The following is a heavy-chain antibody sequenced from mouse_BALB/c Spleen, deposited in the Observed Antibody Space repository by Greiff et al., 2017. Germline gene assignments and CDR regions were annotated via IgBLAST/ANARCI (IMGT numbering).Heavy chain of an antibody. CDR3: GRHEEGNYGYHYAMDY. D-gene: IGHD2-2*01. Sequence: QVQLQQSGAELVKPGASVKLSCKASGYTFTEYSIHWVKQRSGQGLEWIGWFYPGSGSIKYNEKFKDKATLTADKSSSTVYMELSRLTSEDSAVYYCGRHEEGNYGYHYAMDYWGQGTSVTVSS. V-gene: IGHV1-62-2*01. CDR2: FYPGSGSI. CDR1: GYTFTEYS. J-gene: IGHJ4*01.